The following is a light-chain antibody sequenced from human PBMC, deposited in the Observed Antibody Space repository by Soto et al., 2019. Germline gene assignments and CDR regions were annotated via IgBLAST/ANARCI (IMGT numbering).Light chain of an antibody. Sequence: QSVLTQSPSASASLGASVKLTYTLSSGHSSYAIAWHQQQPQKGPRYLMKVNSDGRHSKGDGIPDRFSGSTSGTERYLTISSIQSEDEADYYCQTWGTGIWVFGGGTKLTVL. CDR3: QTWGTGIWV. V-gene: IGLV4-69*01. CDR1: SGHSSYA. J-gene: IGLJ3*02. CDR2: VNSDGRH.